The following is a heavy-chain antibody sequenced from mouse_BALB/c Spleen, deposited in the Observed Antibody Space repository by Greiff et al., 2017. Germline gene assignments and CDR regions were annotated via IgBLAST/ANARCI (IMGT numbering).Heavy chain of an antibody. CDR2: ISDGGSYT. CDR1: GFTFSDYY. V-gene: IGHV5-4*02. Sequence: EVQLMESGGGLVKPGGSLKLSCAASGFTFSDYYMYWVRQTPEKRLEWVATISDGGSYTYYPDSVKGRFTISRDNAKNNLYLQMSSLKSEDTAMYYCARDPLWGAGTTVTVSS. J-gene: IGHJ1*01. CDR3: ARDPL.